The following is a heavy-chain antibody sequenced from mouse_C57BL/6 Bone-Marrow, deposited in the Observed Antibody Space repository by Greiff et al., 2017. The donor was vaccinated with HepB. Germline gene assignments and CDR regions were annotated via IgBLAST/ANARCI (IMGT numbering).Heavy chain of an antibody. CDR2: IWGVGST. CDR3: ASGAYGSSYDYAMDY. CDR1: GFSFTSYG. J-gene: IGHJ4*01. V-gene: IGHV2-6*01. Sequence: VQGVESGPGLVAPSQSLSITCTVSGFSFTSYGVDWVRQSPGKGLEWLGVIWGVGSTTYNSALKSRLSISKVNSKSHIFLKMNSLQTDDTAMYYCASGAYGSSYDYAMDYWGQGTSVTVSS. D-gene: IGHD1-1*01.